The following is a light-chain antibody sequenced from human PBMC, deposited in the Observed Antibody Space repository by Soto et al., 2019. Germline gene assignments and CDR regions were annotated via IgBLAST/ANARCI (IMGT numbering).Light chain of an antibody. CDR3: SSFTISSTYV. CDR1: NTDVGGHNL. J-gene: IGLJ1*01. CDR2: EVN. Sequence: QSVLTQPASVSGSPGQSITISCTGTNTDVGGHNLVSWYQQHPGKAPKLMIYEVNIRPSGVTNRFSGSKSGNTASLTISGLQAEDEADYYCSSFTISSTYVFGTGTKVTVL. V-gene: IGLV2-14*01.